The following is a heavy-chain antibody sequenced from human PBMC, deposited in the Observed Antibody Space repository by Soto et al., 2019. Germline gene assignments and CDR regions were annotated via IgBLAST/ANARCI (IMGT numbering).Heavy chain of an antibody. Sequence: QEQLVESGGGVVQPGGSLRLSCAASAFTFHNYAMHWVRQAPGKGLEWVAVMWDDGSNEYYADSVKGRFTISRDNSKNTLYLQMNRLRAEDTAVYYCAKDKYTSGGWYFDLWGRGSLVTVSS. CDR3: AKDKYTSGGWYFDL. CDR2: MWDDGSNE. V-gene: IGHV3-33*06. J-gene: IGHJ2*01. CDR1: AFTFHNYA. D-gene: IGHD6-19*01.